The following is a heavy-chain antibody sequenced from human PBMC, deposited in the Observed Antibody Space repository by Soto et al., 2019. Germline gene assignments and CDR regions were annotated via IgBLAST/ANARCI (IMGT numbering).Heavy chain of an antibody. CDR3: ASLPIGYCSSTSCYRNKNYYYYYMDV. D-gene: IGHD2-2*02. CDR2: IYYSGST. Sequence: SETLSLTCTVSGGSISSYYWSWIRQPPGKGLEWIGYIYYSGSTNYNPSLKSRVTISVDTSKNQFSLKLSSVTAADTAVYYCASLPIGYCSSTSCYRNKNYYYYYMDVWGKGTTVTVSS. V-gene: IGHV4-59*01. J-gene: IGHJ6*03. CDR1: GGSISSYY.